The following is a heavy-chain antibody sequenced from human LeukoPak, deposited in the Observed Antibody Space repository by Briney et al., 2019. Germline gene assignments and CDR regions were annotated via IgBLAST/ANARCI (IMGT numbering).Heavy chain of an antibody. V-gene: IGHV3-48*02. Sequence: GGSLRLSCAASGFTFSSYSMNWVRQAPGKGVEWVSYISSSSSTIYYADSVKGRFTISRDNAKNSLYLQMNSLRDEDTAVYYCARPYSDYYGMDVWGQGTTVTVSS. CDR1: GFTFSSYS. CDR2: ISSSSSTI. CDR3: ARPYSDYYGMDV. D-gene: IGHD2-21*01. J-gene: IGHJ6*02.